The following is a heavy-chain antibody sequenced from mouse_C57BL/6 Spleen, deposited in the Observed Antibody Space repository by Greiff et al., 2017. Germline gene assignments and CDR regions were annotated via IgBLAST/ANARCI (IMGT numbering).Heavy chain of an antibody. J-gene: IGHJ1*03. Sequence: VQLQQSGAELVRPGASVTLSCKASGYTFTDYEMHWVKQTPVHGLEWIGAIDPETGGTAYNQKFKGKAILTADKSSSTAYMELRSLTSEDSAVYYCTRWLTGKQGYFDVWGTGTTVTVSS. D-gene: IGHD4-1*01. CDR2: IDPETGGT. CDR1: GYTFTDYE. CDR3: TRWLTGKQGYFDV. V-gene: IGHV1-15*01.